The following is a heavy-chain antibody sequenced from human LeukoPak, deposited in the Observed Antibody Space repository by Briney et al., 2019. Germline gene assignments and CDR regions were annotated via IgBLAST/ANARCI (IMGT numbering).Heavy chain of an antibody. V-gene: IGHV1-2*02. D-gene: IGHD3-22*01. Sequence: GASVKVSCKASGYTFTGYYMHWVRQAPGQGLEWMGWINPNSGGTNYAQKFQGRVTMTRDTSISTAYMELSRLRSDDTAVYYCARDGYYYGSSGFDYWGQGTLVTVSS. CDR3: ARDGYYYGSSGFDY. CDR1: GYTFTGYY. J-gene: IGHJ4*02. CDR2: INPNSGGT.